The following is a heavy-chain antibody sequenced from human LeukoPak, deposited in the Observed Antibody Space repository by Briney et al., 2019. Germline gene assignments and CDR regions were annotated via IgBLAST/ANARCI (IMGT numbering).Heavy chain of an antibody. V-gene: IGHV4-34*01. CDR2: INHSGST. D-gene: IGHD1-26*01. CDR1: GGSFSGYY. CDR3: AIWASGSYYDY. Sequence: PSETLSLTCAVYGGSFSGYYWSWIRQPPGKGLEWIGEINHSGSTNYNPSLKSRVTISVDTSKNQFSLKLSSVTAADTAVYYCAIWASGSYYDYWGQGTLVTVSS. J-gene: IGHJ4*02.